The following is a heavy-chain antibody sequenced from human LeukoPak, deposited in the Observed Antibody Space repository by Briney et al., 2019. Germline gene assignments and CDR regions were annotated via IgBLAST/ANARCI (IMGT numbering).Heavy chain of an antibody. CDR2: IYYSGST. J-gene: IGHJ5*02. D-gene: IGHD6-6*01. V-gene: IGHV4-59*01. CDR1: GGSISSYY. Sequence: SETLSLTCTVSGGSISSYYWSWIRQPPGKGLEWIGYIYYSGSTNYNPSLKSRVTISVDTSKNRFSLKLSSVTAADTAVYYCARESWYSSSYNWFDPWGQGTLVTVSS. CDR3: ARESWYSSSYNWFDP.